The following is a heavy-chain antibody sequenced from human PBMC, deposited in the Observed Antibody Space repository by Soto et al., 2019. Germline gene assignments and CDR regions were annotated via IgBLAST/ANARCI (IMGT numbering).Heavy chain of an antibody. D-gene: IGHD1-7*01. CDR1: GFTFSSYW. V-gene: IGHV3-74*01. J-gene: IGHJ6*03. Sequence: EVQLVESGGGLVQPGGSLRLSCAASGFTFSSYWMHWVRQAPGKGLVWVSRINSDGSSTSYADSVKGRFTISRDNAKNTLDLQMNSLSAEDTAVYYCARGGTGTTLYYYYYYMDVWGKGTTVTVSS. CDR3: ARGGTGTTLYYYYYYMDV. CDR2: INSDGSST.